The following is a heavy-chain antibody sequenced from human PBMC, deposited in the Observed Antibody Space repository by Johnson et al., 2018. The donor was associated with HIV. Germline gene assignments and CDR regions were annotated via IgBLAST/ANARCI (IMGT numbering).Heavy chain of an antibody. Sequence: QVQLVESGGGLVKPGGSLRLSCAASGFTFSDYYMSWIRQAPGKGLEWLSYISSSGSTIYYVDSVKGRFTISRDNAKNSLYLQMNSLRAEDTAVYYCARDRTWGQLVRPGGAFDIWGQGTMVTVSS. CDR1: GFTFSDYY. D-gene: IGHD6-6*01. CDR3: ARDRTWGQLVRPGGAFDI. J-gene: IGHJ3*02. V-gene: IGHV3-11*04. CDR2: ISSSGSTI.